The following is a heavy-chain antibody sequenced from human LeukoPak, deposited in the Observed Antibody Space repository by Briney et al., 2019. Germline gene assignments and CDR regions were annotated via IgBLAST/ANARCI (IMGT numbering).Heavy chain of an antibody. D-gene: IGHD6-13*01. CDR3: ARFPYSSMSSDAFDI. Sequence: SVKVSCKASGGTFSSYAISWVRQAPGQGLEWMGGIIPIFGTANYAQKFQGKVTITADESTSTAYMELSSLRSEDTAVYYCARFPYSSMSSDAFDIWGQGTMVTVSS. J-gene: IGHJ3*02. CDR2: IIPIFGTA. CDR1: GGTFSSYA. V-gene: IGHV1-69*01.